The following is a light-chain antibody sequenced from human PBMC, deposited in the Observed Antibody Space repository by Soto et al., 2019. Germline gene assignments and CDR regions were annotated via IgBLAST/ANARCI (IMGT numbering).Light chain of an antibody. CDR3: AAWHDSLNGWV. V-gene: IGLV1-44*01. CDR1: SSNIGSNT. CDR2: SNN. Sequence: QSVLTQPPSASGTPGQRVTISCSGSSSNIGSNTVNWYQQLPGTAPKLIIYSNNQRPSGVPDRFSGSKSGTSASLAISGLQFEDEDDYYCAAWHDSLNGWVFGGGTKLTVL. J-gene: IGLJ3*02.